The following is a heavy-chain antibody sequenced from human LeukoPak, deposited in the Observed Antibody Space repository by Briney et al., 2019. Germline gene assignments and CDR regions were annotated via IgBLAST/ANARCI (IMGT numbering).Heavy chain of an antibody. CDR2: IYLGDSDT. Sequence: GDSLKISCKVSGYSFTNYWIGWVRQMPGKGLEWMGIIYLGDSDTRYSPSFQGQVTISADTYISTAHLQWSSLKAADTAVYYCSRWLGHSSSSFYYFDYWGQGTLVTVPT. V-gene: IGHV5-51*01. CDR3: SRWLGHSSSSFYYFDY. CDR1: GYSFTNYW. D-gene: IGHD6-6*01. J-gene: IGHJ4*02.